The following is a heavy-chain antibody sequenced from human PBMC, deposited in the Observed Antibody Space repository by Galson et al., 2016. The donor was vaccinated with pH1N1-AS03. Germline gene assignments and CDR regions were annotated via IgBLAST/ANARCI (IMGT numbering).Heavy chain of an antibody. Sequence: SVKVSCKASGYTLTRYYMHWVRQAPGQGLEWMGIIDPSGGPTTYAQKFQDRVTMTTDTTTSTAYMELRSLRSDDTAVYYCARDLGYCTTTGCQREWFDPWGQGTPVTVSS. CDR1: GYTLTRYY. CDR3: ARDLGYCTTTGCQREWFDP. CDR2: IDPSGGPT. D-gene: IGHD2-2*01. V-gene: IGHV1-46*01. J-gene: IGHJ5*02.